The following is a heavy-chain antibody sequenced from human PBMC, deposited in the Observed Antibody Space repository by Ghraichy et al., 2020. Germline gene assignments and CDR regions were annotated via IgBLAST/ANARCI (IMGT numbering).Heavy chain of an antibody. Sequence: GESLNISCAASGITFSSYGMSWVRQAPGKGPEWVSGISHRGDITYYADSVKGRFTISRDNSKNTLYLQMNSLRAEDKAVYFCASRGTVWGQGTTVTVSS. CDR3: ASRGTV. CDR2: ISHRGDIT. V-gene: IGHV3-23*01. J-gene: IGHJ6*02. CDR1: GITFSSYG. D-gene: IGHD3-10*01.